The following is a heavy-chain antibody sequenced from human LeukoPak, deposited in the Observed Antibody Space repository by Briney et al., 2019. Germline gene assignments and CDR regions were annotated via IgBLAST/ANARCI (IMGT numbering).Heavy chain of an antibody. CDR3: ASGGYSGYGPYMDV. J-gene: IGHJ6*03. V-gene: IGHV4-30-4*08. CDR2: IYYSGST. D-gene: IGHD5-12*01. Sequence: SETLSLTCTVSGGSISSGDYYWRWIRQPPGKGLEWIGYIYYSGSTYYNPSLKSRVTISVDTSKNQFSLKLSSVTAADTAVYYCASGGYSGYGPYMDVWGKGTTVTVSS. CDR1: GGSISSGDYY.